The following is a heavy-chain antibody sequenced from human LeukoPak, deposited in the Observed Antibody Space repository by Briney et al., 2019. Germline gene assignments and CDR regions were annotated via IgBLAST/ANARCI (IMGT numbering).Heavy chain of an antibody. D-gene: IGHD6-19*01. V-gene: IGHV3-23*01. CDR3: AREQSGTRGWYTVDY. Sequence: RGSLRLSCAASGFTFSTYAITWVRQGPGKGLEWVSAIRPDGDRTYYANSVRGRFTISRDNSKDTVYLQINGLRVEDTAVYYCAREQSGTRGWYTVDYWGQGTLVTVSS. CDR2: IRPDGDRT. CDR1: GFTFSTYA. J-gene: IGHJ4*02.